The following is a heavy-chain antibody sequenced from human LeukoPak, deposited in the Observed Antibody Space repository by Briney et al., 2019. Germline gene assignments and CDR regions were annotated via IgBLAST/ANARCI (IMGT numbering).Heavy chain of an antibody. V-gene: IGHV3-23*01. CDR2: ISGSGSST. D-gene: IGHD3-22*01. CDR3: AKDWSKRYYYDSSGYLPINNHADY. CDR1: GFTFSSYG. J-gene: IGHJ4*02. Sequence: PGGTLRLSCAASGFTFSSYGMTWVRQAPGMGLQWVVTISGSGSSTYYADSVKSRFTISRANYKKPLSLQMNSLRAEDTAVYYCAKDWSKRYYYDSSGYLPINNHADYWGQGTLVTVSS.